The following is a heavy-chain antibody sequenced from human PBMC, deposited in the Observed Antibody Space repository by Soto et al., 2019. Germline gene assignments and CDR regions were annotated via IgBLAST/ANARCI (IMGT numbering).Heavy chain of an antibody. V-gene: IGHV3-23*01. CDR1: GFTFSSYA. CDR2: ISGSGGST. J-gene: IGHJ3*02. D-gene: IGHD2-15*01. Sequence: GGSLRLSCAASGFTFSSYAMSWVRQAPGKGLEWVSAISGSGGSTYYADSVKGRFTISRDNSKNTLYLQMNSLRAEDTAVYYCAKGATLVGYCSGGSCYHDAFDIWGQGTMVTVSS. CDR3: AKGATLVGYCSGGSCYHDAFDI.